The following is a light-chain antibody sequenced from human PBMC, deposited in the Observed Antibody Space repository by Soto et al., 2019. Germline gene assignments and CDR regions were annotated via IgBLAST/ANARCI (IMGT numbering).Light chain of an antibody. CDR1: QSVNRN. J-gene: IGKJ2*01. CDR2: GAS. V-gene: IGKV3-15*01. Sequence: EKMMTQSPATLSVSPGESATLSCRASQSVNRNLAWYQQKPGQTPRLLIYGASTRAAGVPVRFSGSGSGTDFNLTISSLQSEDFAVYWCQQYYNWPLEYTFGQGTKLEI. CDR3: QQYYNWPLEYT.